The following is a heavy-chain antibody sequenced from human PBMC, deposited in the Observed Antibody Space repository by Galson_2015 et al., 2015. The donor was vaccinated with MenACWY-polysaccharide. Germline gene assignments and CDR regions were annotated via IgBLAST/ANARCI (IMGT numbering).Heavy chain of an antibody. V-gene: IGHV1-8*01. CDR2: MNPNSGNT. Sequence: SVKVSCKASGYSFSSYDINWVRQTTGQELEWMGWMNPNSGNTGYAQKFQGRVTMTRNTSISIAYMELSSLRSEDTAVYYCARGGKYYYDSSGYLNWFDPWGQGTLVTVSS. J-gene: IGHJ5*02. D-gene: IGHD3-22*01. CDR1: GYSFSSYD. CDR3: ARGGKYYYDSSGYLNWFDP.